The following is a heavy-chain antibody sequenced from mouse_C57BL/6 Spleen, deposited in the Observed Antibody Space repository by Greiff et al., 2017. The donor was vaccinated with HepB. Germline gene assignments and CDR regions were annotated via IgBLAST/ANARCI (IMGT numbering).Heavy chain of an antibody. CDR2: IDPETGGT. Sequence: VQLQESGAELVRPGASVTLSCKASGYTFTDYEMHWVKQTPVHGLEWIGAIDPETGGTAYNQKFKGKAILTADKSSITAYMELRSLTSDDSAVYYCTRDSNDYFDYWGQGTTLTVSS. D-gene: IGHD2-5*01. V-gene: IGHV1-15*01. CDR1: GYTFTDYE. J-gene: IGHJ2*01. CDR3: TRDSNDYFDY.